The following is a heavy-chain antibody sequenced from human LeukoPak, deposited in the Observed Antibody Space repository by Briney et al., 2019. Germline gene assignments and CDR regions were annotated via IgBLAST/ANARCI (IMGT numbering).Heavy chain of an antibody. V-gene: IGHV4-59*08. Sequence: PSETLSLTCTVSGGSVSNYYWSWIRQPPGKGLEWIGYIYYSGSINYNPSLESRLTISVDTSKSQLSLKLSSVTAADTAVYYCARHLRTFWGIDYWGQGTLVTVSS. CDR1: GGSVSNYY. CDR2: IYYSGSI. CDR3: ARHLRTFWGIDY. J-gene: IGHJ4*02. D-gene: IGHD7-27*01.